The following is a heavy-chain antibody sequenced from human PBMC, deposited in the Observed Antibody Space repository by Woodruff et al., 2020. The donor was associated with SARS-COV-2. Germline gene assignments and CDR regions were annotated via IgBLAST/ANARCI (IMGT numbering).Heavy chain of an antibody. Sequence: KGLECLGAKYYSGSTYYNPSLKSRVTISVDTSKNQFSLKLSSVTAADTAVYYCARADDILTGYKRGAFDIWGQGTMVTVS. D-gene: IGHD3-9*01. CDR2: KYYSGST. J-gene: IGHJ3*02. V-gene: IGHV4-30-4*01. CDR3: ARADDILTGYKRGAFDI.